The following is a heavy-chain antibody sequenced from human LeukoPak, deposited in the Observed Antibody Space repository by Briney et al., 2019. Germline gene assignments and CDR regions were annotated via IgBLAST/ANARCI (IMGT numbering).Heavy chain of an antibody. Sequence: PGGSLRLACAATGFPFTNNWMSWVRQAPGKGLEWVANIKSDGSEKYYVDSVEGRFTISRDNARDTVSLQMDSLRDEDTAVYYCVRALGSPTADHWGQGTLVTVSS. V-gene: IGHV3-7*01. CDR3: VRALGSPTADH. D-gene: IGHD3-16*01. CDR1: GFPFTNNW. CDR2: IKSDGSEK. J-gene: IGHJ4*02.